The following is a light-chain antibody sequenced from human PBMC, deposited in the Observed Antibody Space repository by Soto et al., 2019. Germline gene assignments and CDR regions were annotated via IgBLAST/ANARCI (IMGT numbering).Light chain of an antibody. Sequence: QSALTQPASVSGSPGPSITISCTGTTSDVGRYNYVSWYQQHPGKAPKLIIYDVSNRPSGVSNRFSGSKSGNTASLTISGLQAEDEADYYCNSYTSSSTYVFGTGTKVTVL. V-gene: IGLV2-14*01. CDR2: DVS. CDR1: TSDVGRYNY. J-gene: IGLJ1*01. CDR3: NSYTSSSTYV.